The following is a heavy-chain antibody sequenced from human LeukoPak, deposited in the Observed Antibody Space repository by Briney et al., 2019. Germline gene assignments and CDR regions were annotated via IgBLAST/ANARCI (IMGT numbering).Heavy chain of an antibody. D-gene: IGHD1-26*01. Sequence: SETLSLTCSVSGGSISNYYWSWVRQPPGKGLEWIGYISYSGSTNYSPSLKSRVTISVDTSKNQFSLKLSSVTAADTAVFYCARGSREVGPKYHFDYWGQGTLVTVSS. CDR1: GGSISNYY. V-gene: IGHV4-59*01. CDR3: ARGSREVGPKYHFDY. J-gene: IGHJ4*02. CDR2: ISYSGST.